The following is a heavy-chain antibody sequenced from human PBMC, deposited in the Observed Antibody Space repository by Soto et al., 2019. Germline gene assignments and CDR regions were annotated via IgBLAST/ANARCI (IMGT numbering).Heavy chain of an antibody. CDR3: ARSIDY. CDR1: GASISDHN. J-gene: IGHJ4*02. CDR2: IYYIGST. Sequence: SETLSLTCTVSGASISDHNWGWIRQPPGKGLEYIGYIYYIGSTYYDPSLKSRVTIPVDTSKNQFSLKLSSVTAADTAVYYCARSIDYWGQGTLVTVSS. V-gene: IGHV4-59*11.